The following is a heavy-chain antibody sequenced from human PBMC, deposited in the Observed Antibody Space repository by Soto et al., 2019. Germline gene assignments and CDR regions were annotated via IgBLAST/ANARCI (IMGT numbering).Heavy chain of an antibody. Sequence: QVQLQESGPGLVKPSQTLSLTCTVSGGSISSGGYYWSWIRQHPGKGLEWIGYIYYSGSTYYNPYHNCRVAIPGGTSKNQFSLKMSSANAADTAVYYWAGESEYYYDSSGYYYFDYWGQGTLVTVSS. V-gene: IGHV4-31*03. D-gene: IGHD3-22*01. CDR1: GGSISSGGYY. CDR3: AGESEYYYDSSGYYYFDY. J-gene: IGHJ4*02. CDR2: IYYSGST.